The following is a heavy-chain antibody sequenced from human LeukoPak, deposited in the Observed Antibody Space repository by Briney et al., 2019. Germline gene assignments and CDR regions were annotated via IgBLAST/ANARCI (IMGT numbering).Heavy chain of an antibody. CDR3: ARVTSSGWYMIDY. V-gene: IGHV4-59*11. D-gene: IGHD6-19*01. J-gene: IGHJ4*02. CDR2: IYYSVST. Sequence: PSETLSLTCTVSGGSISSHYWSWIRQPPGKGLGWIGYIYYSVSTNYNPSLKSRVTILVDTSKNQFSLKLSSVTAADTAVYYCARVTSSGWYMIDYWGQGTLVTVSS. CDR1: GGSISSHY.